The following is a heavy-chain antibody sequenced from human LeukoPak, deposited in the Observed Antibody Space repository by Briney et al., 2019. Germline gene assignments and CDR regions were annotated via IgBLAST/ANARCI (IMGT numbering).Heavy chain of an antibody. CDR3: VARDFFYGVDI. V-gene: IGHV3-74*01. CDR2: INSGGSST. Sequence: PGGSLRLSCAASGFTFSRYWMHWVRQAPGKGLMWVSRINSGGSSTNYADSVKGRFTISRDNAKNTLYLQMNSLRAEDTAVYYCVARDFFYGVDIWGQGTTVTVSS. D-gene: IGHD2-21*02. J-gene: IGHJ6*02. CDR1: GFTFSRYW.